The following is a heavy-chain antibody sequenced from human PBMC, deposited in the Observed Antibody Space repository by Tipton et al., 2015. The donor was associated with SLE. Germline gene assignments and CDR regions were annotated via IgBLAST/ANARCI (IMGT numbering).Heavy chain of an antibody. CDR2: IYYSGSI. CDR1: GYSISSGYY. CDR3: ARQDFGQKVEDY. V-gene: IGHV4-38-2*02. D-gene: IGHD2-15*01. J-gene: IGHJ4*02. Sequence: TLSLTCTVSGYSISSGYYWGWIRQPPGKGLEWIVSIYYSGSIYYNPSLKSRVTISVDTSNNQFSLNLSSVTAADTAVYYCARQDFGQKVEDYWGQGTLVTVSS.